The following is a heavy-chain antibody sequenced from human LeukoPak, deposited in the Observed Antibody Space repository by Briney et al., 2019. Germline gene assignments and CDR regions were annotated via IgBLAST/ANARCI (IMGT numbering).Heavy chain of an antibody. D-gene: IGHD6-19*01. J-gene: IGHJ4*02. Sequence: GGSLSLSCAVSGFTFSSYAMSWVRLARGEGLEWLSVISGSGGSTYYADSVKGRVTISRANSKNTMYLQRNSLRADDTSVYYCAKPRENSRGGGRYFNYWGQGTLVTVSS. CDR2: ISGSGGST. CDR1: GFTFSSYA. CDR3: AKPRENSRGGGRYFNY. V-gene: IGHV3-23*01.